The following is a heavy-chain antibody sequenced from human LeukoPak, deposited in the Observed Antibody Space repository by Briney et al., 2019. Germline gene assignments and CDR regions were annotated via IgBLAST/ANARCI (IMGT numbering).Heavy chain of an antibody. CDR2: INPSNSYS. CDR3: ARGGWLDDY. V-gene: IGHV5-10-1*01. Sequence: GESLRISCYGSGYIFTNYWISWVRQMPGKGLEWMGRINPSNSYSQYNPSFQGHVTFSVDKSIATFYLGWTTLRASDTAIYYCARGGWLDDYWGQGTLVTVSS. CDR1: GYIFTNYW. D-gene: IGHD6-19*01. J-gene: IGHJ4*02.